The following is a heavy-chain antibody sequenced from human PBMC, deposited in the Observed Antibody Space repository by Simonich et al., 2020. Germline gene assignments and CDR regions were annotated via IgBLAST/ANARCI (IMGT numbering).Heavy chain of an antibody. J-gene: IGHJ4*02. V-gene: IGHV5-51*03. CDR1: GSSFTSYL. D-gene: IGHD5-12*01. CDR2: TYPGDSDT. CDR3: VRPDSGYDYFDY. Sequence: EVQLVQSGAEVKKPGESLQISCKGSGSSFTSYLVGWVRQLPGKGLEWMGITYPGDSDTRYSPSFQGQVTISADKSSSTAYLQWSSLKASDTAMYYCVRPDSGYDYFDYWGQGTLVTVSS.